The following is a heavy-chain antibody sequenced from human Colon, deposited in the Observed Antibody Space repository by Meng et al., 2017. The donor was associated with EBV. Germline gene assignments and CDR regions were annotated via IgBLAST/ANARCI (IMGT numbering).Heavy chain of an antibody. CDR1: GASFSGYY. V-gene: IGHV4-34*01. D-gene: IGHD3-22*01. Sequence: QVQVQQWGAGLLKPLETLSLTCGVYGASFSGYYWSWIRQPPGKGLEWIGEVNPSGSTNYSPSLKSRVTISVDTSKNQFSLRLNSVTAADTAVYYCASSDYYRSDYWGQGTRVTVSS. CDR2: VNPSGST. J-gene: IGHJ4*02. CDR3: ASSDYYRSDY.